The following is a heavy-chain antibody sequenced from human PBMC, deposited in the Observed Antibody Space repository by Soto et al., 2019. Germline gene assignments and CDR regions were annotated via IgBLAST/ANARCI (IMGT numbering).Heavy chain of an antibody. CDR3: VRGYFAGRGDYGMDV. V-gene: IGHV4-34*01. D-gene: IGHD2-8*01. J-gene: IGHJ6*02. Sequence: SETLSLTCAVYGGSFSGYYWSWIRQPPGKGLEWIGEINHSGSTNYNPSLKSRVTISVDTSKNQFSLKLSSVTAADTAVYYCVRGYFAGRGDYGMDVWGQGTTVT. CDR1: GGSFSGYY. CDR2: INHSGST.